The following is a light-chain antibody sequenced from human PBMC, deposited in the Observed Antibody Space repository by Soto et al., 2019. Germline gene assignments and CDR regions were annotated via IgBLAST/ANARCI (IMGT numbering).Light chain of an antibody. Sequence: QSVLTQPASVSGYPGQSITISCSGSRSDIGSYNNVAWYQQHPGKAPRVMIFGVTKRPSGISDRFFGSKSGSTASLTISGLQAEDEADYFCFSYAGSSIWVFGGGTKVTV. J-gene: IGLJ3*02. CDR3: FSYAGSSIWV. CDR2: GVT. V-gene: IGLV2-23*02. CDR1: RSDIGSYNN.